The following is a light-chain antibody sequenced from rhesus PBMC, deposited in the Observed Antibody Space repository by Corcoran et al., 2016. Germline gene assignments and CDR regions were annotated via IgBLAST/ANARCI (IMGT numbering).Light chain of an antibody. V-gene: IGLV3-44*01. Sequence: SYALTQPPSVSVSPGQTARITCGGDHIENQVINRYQQKPPQAPVMVIFYDSERPSGIPDRLSGSKSGNTATLTISAVEAGDEADYYCQVWDMSRDHDVFGSGTTLTVL. CDR3: QVWDMSRDHDV. CDR1: HIENQV. J-gene: IGLJ6*01. CDR2: YDS.